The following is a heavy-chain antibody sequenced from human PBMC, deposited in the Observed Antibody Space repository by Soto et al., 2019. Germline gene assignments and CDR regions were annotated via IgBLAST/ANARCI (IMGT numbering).Heavy chain of an antibody. CDR1: GYTFTSYG. V-gene: IGHV1-18*01. CDR3: AREGIAAAGSVYYYYYYGMDV. J-gene: IGHJ6*02. D-gene: IGHD6-13*01. CDR2: ISAYNGNT. Sequence: ASVKVSCKASGYTFTSYGISWVRQAPGQGLEWMGWISAYNGNTNYAQKLQGRVTMTTDTSTSTAYMELRSLRSDDTAVYYCAREGIAAAGSVYYYYYYGMDVWGQGTTVTVSS.